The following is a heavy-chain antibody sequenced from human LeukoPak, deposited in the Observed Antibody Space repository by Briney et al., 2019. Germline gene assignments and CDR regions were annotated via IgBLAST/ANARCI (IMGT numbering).Heavy chain of an antibody. J-gene: IGHJ4*02. V-gene: IGHV3-21*01. Sequence: GGSLRLSCAASGFTFSSYWMTWVRQAPGKGLEWVSSISSSSSYIYYADSVKGRFTISRDNAKNSLYLQMNSLRAEDTAVYYCARWDGYNLEDWGQGTLITVSS. CDR2: ISSSSSYI. CDR3: ARWDGYNLED. D-gene: IGHD5-24*01. CDR1: GFTFSSYW.